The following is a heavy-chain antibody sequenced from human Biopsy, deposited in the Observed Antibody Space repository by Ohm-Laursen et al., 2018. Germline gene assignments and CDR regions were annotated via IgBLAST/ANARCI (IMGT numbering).Heavy chain of an antibody. V-gene: IGHV3-15*01. Sequence: GSLRLSCTASGFTFGDAWMSWIRQAPGKGLEWVGRIKGKFDGETIDYAAPVKGRFIISRDDSKSTLFLQMNSLKVEDTGVYFCSTGGGDFYYNGMDVWGQGTTVTVSS. J-gene: IGHJ6*02. D-gene: IGHD3-16*01. CDR1: GFTFGDAW. CDR3: STGGGDFYYNGMDV. CDR2: IKGKFDGETI.